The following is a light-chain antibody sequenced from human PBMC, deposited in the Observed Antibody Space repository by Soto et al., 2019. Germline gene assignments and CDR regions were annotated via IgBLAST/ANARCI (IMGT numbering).Light chain of an antibody. CDR3: CSYAGSPRYV. CDR1: SSDVGGYNY. CDR2: DVS. Sequence: QSALTQPRSVSVSPGQSVTISCTGTSSDVGGYNYVSWYQQHPGQAPKVMIYDVSERPSGVPDRFSGSTSGNTAALTISGRQAEDEADYYCCSYAGSPRYVLGTGTKLTVL. J-gene: IGLJ1*01. V-gene: IGLV2-11*01.